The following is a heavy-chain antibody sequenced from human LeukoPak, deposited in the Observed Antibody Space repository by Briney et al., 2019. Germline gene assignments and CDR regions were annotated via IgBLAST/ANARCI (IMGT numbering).Heavy chain of an antibody. V-gene: IGHV3-72*01. D-gene: IGHD2-8*01. J-gene: IGHJ6*03. Sequence: GGSLRLSCAASGFTFSDHYMDWVRQAPGKGLEWVGRTRNKANSYSTGYAASVKGRFTISTDDSKISLYLQMNGLKTEDTAVYYCAREARVLYYMDVWGKGTTVTVSS. CDR1: GFTFSDHY. CDR2: TRNKANSYST. CDR3: AREARVLYYMDV.